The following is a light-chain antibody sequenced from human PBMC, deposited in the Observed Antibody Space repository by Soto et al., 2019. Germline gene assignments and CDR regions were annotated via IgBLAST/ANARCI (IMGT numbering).Light chain of an antibody. CDR2: DVR. V-gene: IGLV2-14*01. J-gene: IGLJ1*01. Sequence: QSALTQPASVSVSPGQSITSSCTGTSSDVVGYHYVSWYQQHPGKAPKLMIYDVRNRPSGVYNRFSGSKSGNTASLTISGLQAEDEADYYCNSYTSSSTLYVFGTGTKLTVL. CDR3: NSYTSSSTLYV. CDR1: SSDVVGYHY.